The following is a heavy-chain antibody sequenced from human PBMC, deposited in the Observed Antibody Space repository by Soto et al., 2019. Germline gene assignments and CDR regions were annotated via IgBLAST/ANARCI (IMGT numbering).Heavy chain of an antibody. V-gene: IGHV6-1*01. CDR1: GDSVSSNSAA. CDR3: AREKDSSGWSRGNWFDP. D-gene: IGHD6-19*01. CDR2: TYYRSKWYN. J-gene: IGHJ5*02. Sequence: SQTLSLTCAISGDSVSSNSAAWNWIRQSPSRGLEWLGRTYYRSKWYNDYAVSVKSRITINPDTSKNQFSLQLNSVTPGDTAVYYCAREKDSSGWSRGNWFDPWGQGTLVTVSS.